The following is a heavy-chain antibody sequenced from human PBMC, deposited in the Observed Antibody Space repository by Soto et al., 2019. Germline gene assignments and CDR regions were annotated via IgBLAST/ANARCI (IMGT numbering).Heavy chain of an antibody. D-gene: IGHD7-27*01. CDR1: GGSISSSSYY. V-gene: IGHV4-39*07. Sequence: PSETLSLTCTVSGGSISSSSYYWGWIRQPPGKGLEWIGSIYYSGSTNYNPSLKSRVTISVDTSKNQFSLKLSSVTAADTAVYYCASGALLSPFDFDYWGQGALVTVS. J-gene: IGHJ4*02. CDR2: IYYSGST. CDR3: ASGALLSPFDFDY.